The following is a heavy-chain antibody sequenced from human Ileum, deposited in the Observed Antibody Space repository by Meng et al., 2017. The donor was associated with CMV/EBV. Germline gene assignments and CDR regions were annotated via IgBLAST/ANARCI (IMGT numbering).Heavy chain of an antibody. V-gene: IGHV3-48*03. Sequence: GESLKISCAASDFTLSNYEMNWVRQAPGKGLEWIAYISSSGNSKYYADSVKGRFTISRDNARNSLDLQMDSLRVEDTALYFCAREFYYHSNVHNSGGAFDIWGQGTMVTVSS. J-gene: IGHJ3*02. CDR1: DFTLSNYE. CDR3: AREFYYHSNVHNSGGAFDI. D-gene: IGHD3-22*01. CDR2: ISSSGNSK.